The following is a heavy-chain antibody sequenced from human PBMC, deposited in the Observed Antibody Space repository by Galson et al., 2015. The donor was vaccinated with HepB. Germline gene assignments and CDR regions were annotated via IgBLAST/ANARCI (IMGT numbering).Heavy chain of an antibody. CDR2: IDPSDSYT. CDR3: ARRDVCSGGSCNNWFDP. CDR1: GYSFTSYW. V-gene: IGHV5-10-1*01. Sequence: QSGAEVKKPGESLKISCKGSGYSFTSYWIGWVRQMPGKGLDWMGNIDPSDSYTNYSPSFQGHVTISADKSISTAYLQWSSLKASDTAMYYCARRDVCSGGSCNNWFDPWGQGTLVTVSS. D-gene: IGHD2-15*01. J-gene: IGHJ5*02.